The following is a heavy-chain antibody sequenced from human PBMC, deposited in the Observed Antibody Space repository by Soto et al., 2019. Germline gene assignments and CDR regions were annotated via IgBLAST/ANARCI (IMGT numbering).Heavy chain of an antibody. J-gene: IGHJ5*02. CDR1: GGSFSGYH. D-gene: IGHD6-19*01. Sequence: QVQLQQWGAGLLKPSETLSLTCAVYGGSFSGYHWSWIRQPPGKGLEWIGEINRGGSTYYNPSLKSRVTMSVDTSKNQFPVKLSSVTASDTAVYYCARRFLYSSGYLGFDPWGQGTLVTVSS. V-gene: IGHV4-34*01. CDR3: ARRFLYSSGYLGFDP. CDR2: INRGGST.